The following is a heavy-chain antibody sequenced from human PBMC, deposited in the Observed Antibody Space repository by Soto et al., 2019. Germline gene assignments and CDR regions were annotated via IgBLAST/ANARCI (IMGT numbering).Heavy chain of an antibody. CDR2: IYHTGIT. D-gene: IGHD3-9*01. V-gene: IGHV4-38-2*01. CDR3: ARVPPVRYFDY. CDR1: GFSIISDYY. J-gene: IGHJ4*02. Sequence: XETLSLTCAVSGFSIISDYYWSCIRQPPGQGLEWIGSIYHTGITYYNPSLNSRVTISVDTSNNQFSLRLSSVTAADTALYYCARVPPVRYFDYWGQGTPVTVSS.